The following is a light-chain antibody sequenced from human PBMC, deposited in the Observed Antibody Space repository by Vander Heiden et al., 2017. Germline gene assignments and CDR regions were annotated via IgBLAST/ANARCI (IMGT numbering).Light chain of an antibody. J-gene: IGLJ2*01. Sequence: QSSLTQPAPVSGSPGQSITISCTGTNSDVGGYNPVAWYQQQTGKAPKLMIYDDTNRPLGISNRFSGSKSGNTASLTISGLQAEDEADYYCSSFRSGSTLVVFGGGTMLTVL. CDR1: NSDVGGYNP. V-gene: IGLV2-14*03. CDR2: DDT. CDR3: SSFRSGSTLVV.